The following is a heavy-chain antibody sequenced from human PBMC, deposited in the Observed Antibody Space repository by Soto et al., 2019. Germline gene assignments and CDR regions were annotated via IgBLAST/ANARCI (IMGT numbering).Heavy chain of an antibody. V-gene: IGHV4-59*08. CDR2: IYYSGIT. D-gene: IGHD6-13*01. J-gene: IGHJ2*01. CDR3: ARPRGIAPAVWYFDL. Sequence: QVQLQESGPGLVKPSETLSLTCTVSGGSISSHYWSWIRQPPGRGLEWIGFIYYSGITDSNPSLKSRVTISLDTSNNQLPLRLSSVTAADTAVYYCARPRGIAPAVWYFDLWGRGTLVTVSS. CDR1: GGSISSHY.